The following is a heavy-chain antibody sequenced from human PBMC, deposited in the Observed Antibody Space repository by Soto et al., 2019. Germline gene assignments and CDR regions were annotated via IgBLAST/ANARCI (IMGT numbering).Heavy chain of an antibody. CDR3: VADCCLNGVCYLGWW. CDR1: GVTFSNAW. V-gene: IGHV3-15*07. D-gene: IGHD2-8*01. Sequence: GSLRLSCAASGVTFSNAWMNWVRQAPGKGLEWVGRIKSKTDGGTTDYAAPVKGRFTISRDDSKNTLYLQMNSLETEDTAVYYCVADCCLNGVCYLGWWRGRRSMVTASS. CDR2: IKSKTDGGTT. J-gene: IGHJ4*03.